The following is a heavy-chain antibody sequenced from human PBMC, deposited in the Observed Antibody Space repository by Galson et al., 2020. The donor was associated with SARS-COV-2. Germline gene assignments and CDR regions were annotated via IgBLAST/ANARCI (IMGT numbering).Heavy chain of an antibody. D-gene: IGHD1-1*01. J-gene: IGHJ4*02. CDR3: TRFVEGANYFDY. CDR2: IRNKDNNYAT. CDR1: GFAFSGSA. V-gene: IGHV3-73*01. Sequence: GESLKISCAASGFAFSGSAIHWVRQASGKGLEWVGRIRNKDNNYATAYAASVNDRFTISRDDSKSTAYLQMNSLKTEDTAVYHCTRFVEGANYFDYWGQGALVTVSS.